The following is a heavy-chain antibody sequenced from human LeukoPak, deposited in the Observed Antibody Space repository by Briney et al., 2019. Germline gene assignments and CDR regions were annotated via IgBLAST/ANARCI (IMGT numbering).Heavy chain of an antibody. CDR3: ARNWYSAFDY. CDR1: GFTFSSFG. Sequence: GGSLRLSCAASGFTFSSFGMHWVRQAPGKGLEWVAFIQFDGNNQQYAGSVKGRFTISRDKNTLHVQMNSLRLEDTAVYYCARNWYSAFDYWGQGTLVTV. CDR2: IQFDGNNQ. V-gene: IGHV3-30*02. J-gene: IGHJ4*02. D-gene: IGHD1-7*01.